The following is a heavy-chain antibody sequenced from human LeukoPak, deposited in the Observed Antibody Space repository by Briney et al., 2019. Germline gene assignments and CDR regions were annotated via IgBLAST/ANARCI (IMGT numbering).Heavy chain of an antibody. CDR1: GGSLTGYY. CDR3: VRGFSGVVGDY. Sequence: PSETLSLTCAVHGGSLTGYYWSWIRQPPGEGLEWIGEIKPGGIINYNPSVKSRVTILKDTSKNQLFLNLNSATAADTAVYYCVRGFSGVVGDYWGQGTLVTVSS. CDR2: IKPGGII. V-gene: IGHV4-34*01. J-gene: IGHJ4*02. D-gene: IGHD3-10*01.